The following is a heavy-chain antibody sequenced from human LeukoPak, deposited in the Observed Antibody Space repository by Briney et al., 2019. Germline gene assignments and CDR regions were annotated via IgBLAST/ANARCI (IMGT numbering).Heavy chain of an antibody. V-gene: IGHV4-34*01. J-gene: IGHJ4*02. CDR2: INHSGST. Sequence: SETLCLTCAVYGGSFSGYYWSWIRQPPGKGLEWIGEINHSGSTNYNPSLKSRVTISVDTSKNQFSLKLSSVTAADTAVYYCARAGGYSSGWTWGYWGQGTLVTVSS. CDR3: ARAGGYSSGWTWGY. D-gene: IGHD6-19*01. CDR1: GGSFSGYY.